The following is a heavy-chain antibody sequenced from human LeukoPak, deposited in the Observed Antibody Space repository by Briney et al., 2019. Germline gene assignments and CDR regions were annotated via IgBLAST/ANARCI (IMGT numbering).Heavy chain of an antibody. CDR1: GDSISSGGYY. J-gene: IGHJ4*02. CDR3: ARNRGGYSYGYKAYYFDY. CDR2: IYYSGST. V-gene: IGHV4-31*03. Sequence: SETLSLTCTVSGDSISSGGYYWSWIRQHPGKGLEWIGYIYYSGSTYYNPSLKSRVTISVDTSKNQFSLKLSSVTAADTAVYYCARNRGGYSYGYKAYYFDYWGQGTLVTVSS. D-gene: IGHD5-18*01.